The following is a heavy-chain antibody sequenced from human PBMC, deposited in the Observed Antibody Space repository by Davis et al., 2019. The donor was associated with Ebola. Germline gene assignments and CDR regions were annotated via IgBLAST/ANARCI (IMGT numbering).Heavy chain of an antibody. J-gene: IGHJ5*02. V-gene: IGHV4-59*01. Sequence: PGGSLRLSCTVSGGSISSYYWSWIRQPPGKGLEWIGYIYYSGSTNYNPSLKSRVTISVDTSKNQFSLKLSSVTAADTAVYYCARSELVPWFDPWGQGTLVTVSS. D-gene: IGHD6-6*01. CDR1: GGSISSYY. CDR2: IYYSGST. CDR3: ARSELVPWFDP.